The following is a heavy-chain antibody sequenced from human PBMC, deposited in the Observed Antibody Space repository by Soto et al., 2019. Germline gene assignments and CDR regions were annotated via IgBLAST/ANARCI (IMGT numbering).Heavy chain of an antibody. CDR1: GGSISSGGYY. Sequence: SETLSLTCTVSGGSISSGGYYWSWIRQHPGKGLEWIGYIYYSGSTYYNPSLKSQVTISVDTSKNQFSLKLSSVTAADTAVYYCAREDYYGSGSYYNSFDYWGQGTLVTVSS. V-gene: IGHV4-31*01. J-gene: IGHJ4*02. CDR3: AREDYYGSGSYYNSFDY. CDR2: IYYSGST. D-gene: IGHD3-10*01.